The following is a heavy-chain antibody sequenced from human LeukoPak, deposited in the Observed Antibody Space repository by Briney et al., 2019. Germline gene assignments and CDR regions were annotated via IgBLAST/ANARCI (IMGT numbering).Heavy chain of an antibody. D-gene: IGHD5-18*01. CDR3: ASQRYSYGVYDAFDI. CDR2: IIPIFGTA. CDR1: GGTFSSYA. V-gene: IGHV1-69*05. Sequence: ASVKVSCKASGGTFSSYAISWVRQAPGQGLERMGRIIPIFGTANYAQKFQGRVTITTDESTSTAYMELSSLRSEDTAVYYCASQRYSYGVYDAFDIWGQGTMVTVSS. J-gene: IGHJ3*02.